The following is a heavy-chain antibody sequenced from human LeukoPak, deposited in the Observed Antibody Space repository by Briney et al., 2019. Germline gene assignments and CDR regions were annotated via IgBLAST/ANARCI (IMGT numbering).Heavy chain of an antibody. Sequence: GSLSLSCTASGYIFSHYGISCVRHAPGQGLEWMGWISPFTGNAHYAQTVKPRVTITTESSTSTAYMDLSSLRSSDTAVYYCARDFSLGVILAGYWGQGTLVTVSS. D-gene: IGHD2/OR15-2a*01. CDR3: ARDFSLGVILAGY. CDR1: GYIFSHYG. V-gene: IGHV1-18*01. J-gene: IGHJ4*02. CDR2: ISPFTGNA.